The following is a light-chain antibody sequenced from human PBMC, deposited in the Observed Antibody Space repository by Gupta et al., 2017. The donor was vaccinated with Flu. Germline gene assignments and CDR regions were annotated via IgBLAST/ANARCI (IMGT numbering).Light chain of an antibody. V-gene: IGLV1-44*01. CDR3: AGWDDSLNGHYV. CDR2: GNK. J-gene: IGLJ1*01. CDR1: SSNIGSNF. Sequence: QSVLAQPPSASGTPGQRGTISCSGTSSNIGSNFVNWYQQVPGTAPKLLIYGNKQRPSGVPDRFSGSKSGTSASMAISGLQSEDEADYYCAGWDDSLNGHYVFGTGTKVTVL.